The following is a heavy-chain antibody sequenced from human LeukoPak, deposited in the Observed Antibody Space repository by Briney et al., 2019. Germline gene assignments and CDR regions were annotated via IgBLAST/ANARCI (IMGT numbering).Heavy chain of an antibody. Sequence: GGSLRPSCAASGFTFDDYAMHWVRQAPGKGLEWVSLISWDGGSTYYADSVKGRFTISRDNSKNSLYLQMNSLRAEDTALYYCAKGYPYYYDSSGYYTPGDYWGQGTLVTVSS. CDR2: ISWDGGST. V-gene: IGHV3-43D*03. CDR1: GFTFDDYA. D-gene: IGHD3-22*01. CDR3: AKGYPYYYDSSGYYTPGDY. J-gene: IGHJ4*02.